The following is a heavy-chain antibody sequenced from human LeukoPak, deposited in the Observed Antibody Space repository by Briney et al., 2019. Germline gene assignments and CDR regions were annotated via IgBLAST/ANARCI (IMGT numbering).Heavy chain of an antibody. V-gene: IGHV4-31*03. CDR3: ARESGVTHYYYGMDV. J-gene: IGHJ6*04. CDR1: GGSISSGGYY. D-gene: IGHD2-21*02. Sequence: SQTLSLTCTVSGGSISSGGYYWSWIRQHPGKGLEWIGYIYYSGSTYYNPSLKSRVTISVDTSKNQFSLKLSSVTAVDTAVYYCARESGVTHYYYGMDVWGKGTTVTVSS. CDR2: IYYSGST.